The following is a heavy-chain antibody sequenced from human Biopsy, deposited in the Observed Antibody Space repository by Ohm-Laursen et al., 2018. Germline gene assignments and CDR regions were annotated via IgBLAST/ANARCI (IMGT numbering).Heavy chain of an antibody. Sequence: SSLRLSCSASGFGKYAMHWVRQPPGKGLEWLAVIAYDGSNKYYAESVKGRFTISRDRSRDTVHLQMNSLRYEDTALYYCAKDGGQWLGGAFDIWGHGTMVSVSS. D-gene: IGHD6-19*01. CDR3: AKDGGQWLGGAFDI. V-gene: IGHV3-30*18. J-gene: IGHJ3*02. CDR1: GFGKYA. CDR2: IAYDGSNK.